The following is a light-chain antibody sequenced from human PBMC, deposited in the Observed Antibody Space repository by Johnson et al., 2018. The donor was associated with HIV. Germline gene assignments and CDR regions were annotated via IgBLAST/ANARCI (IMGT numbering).Light chain of an antibody. CDR3: GAWDSSLSAHYV. CDR1: GSNIGTNY. J-gene: IGLJ1*01. CDR2: ENN. Sequence: QSVLTQPPSASGTPGQRVTISCSGSGSNIGTNYVSWYQQLPGTAPKLLIYENNKRPSGIPDRFSASESGTSATLGITGLQTGDEADYYCGAWDSSLSAHYVFGTGTKVTVL. V-gene: IGLV1-51*01.